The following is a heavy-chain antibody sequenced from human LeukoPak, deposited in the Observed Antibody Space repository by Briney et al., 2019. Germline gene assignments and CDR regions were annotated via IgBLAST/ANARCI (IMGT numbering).Heavy chain of an antibody. J-gene: IGHJ4*02. Sequence: GSLRLSCAASGFTFSSYGMHWVRQAPGKGLEWVAFIRYDGSNKYYADSVKGRFTISRDNSKNTLYLQMNSLRAEDTAVYYCARTRIYDSSGYYRLGDFDYWGQGTLVTVSS. CDR3: ARTRIYDSSGYYRLGDFDY. CDR2: IRYDGSNK. D-gene: IGHD3-22*01. V-gene: IGHV3-30*02. CDR1: GFTFSSYG.